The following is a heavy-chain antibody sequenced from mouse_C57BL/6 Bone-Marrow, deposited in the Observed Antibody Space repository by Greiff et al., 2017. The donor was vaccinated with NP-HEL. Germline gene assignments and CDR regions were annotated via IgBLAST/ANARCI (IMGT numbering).Heavy chain of an antibody. CDR1: GYTFTDYE. CDR2: IDPETGGT. J-gene: IGHJ1*03. CDR3: TRGGGYYGSRDWYFDV. V-gene: IGHV1-15*01. Sequence: VQLQQSGAELVRPGASVTLSCKASGYTFTDYEMHWVKQTPVHGLEWIGAIDPETGGTAYNQKFKGKAILTADKSSSTAYMELRSLTSEDSAVYYRTRGGGYYGSRDWYFDVWGTGTTVTVSS. D-gene: IGHD1-1*01.